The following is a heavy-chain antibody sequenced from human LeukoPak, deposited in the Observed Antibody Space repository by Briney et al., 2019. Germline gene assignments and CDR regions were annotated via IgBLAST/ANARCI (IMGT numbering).Heavy chain of an antibody. Sequence: SETLSLTCTVSGGSISSYYWSWIRQPPGKGLEWIGYIYYSGSTNYNPSLKSRVTISVDTSKNQFSLKLSSVTAADTAVYYCARGGGYYYVWGSYRYGGSFDYWGQGTLVTVSS. V-gene: IGHV4-59*01. D-gene: IGHD3-16*02. CDR3: ARGGGYYYVWGSYRYGGSFDY. CDR2: IYYSGST. J-gene: IGHJ4*02. CDR1: GGSISSYY.